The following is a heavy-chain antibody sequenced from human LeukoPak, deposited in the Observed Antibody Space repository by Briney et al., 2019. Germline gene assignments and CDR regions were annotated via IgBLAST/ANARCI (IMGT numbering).Heavy chain of an antibody. CDR1: GFIFDTYA. CDR3: GRVLQYFEAVDF. J-gene: IGHJ4*02. Sequence: PGGSLRLSCAASGFIFDTYAMTWVRQAPGKGLEWVSTIHHGGGGTFYADSVKGRFAISKDYSENTVYLQMNSLGAEDTAIYYCGRVLQYFEAVDFWGQGVLVTVSS. CDR2: IHHGGGGT. V-gene: IGHV3-23*01. D-gene: IGHD3-9*01.